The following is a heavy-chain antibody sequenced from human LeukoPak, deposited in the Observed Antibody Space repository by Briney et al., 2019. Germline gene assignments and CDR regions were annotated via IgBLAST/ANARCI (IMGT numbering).Heavy chain of an antibody. J-gene: IGHJ6*02. CDR3: AREGSGSYHSYYYYGMDV. CDR1: GFTVSSNY. V-gene: IGHV3-53*01. Sequence: GGSLRLSCAASGFTVSSNYMGWVRQAPGKGLEWVSVIYSGGSTYYADSVKGRFTISRDNSKNTLYLQMNSLRAEDTAVYYCAREGSGSYHSYYYYGMDVWGQGTTVTVSS. CDR2: IYSGGST. D-gene: IGHD3-10*01.